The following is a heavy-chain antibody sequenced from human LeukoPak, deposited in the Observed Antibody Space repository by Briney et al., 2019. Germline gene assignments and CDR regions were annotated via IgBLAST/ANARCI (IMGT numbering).Heavy chain of an antibody. J-gene: IGHJ4*02. CDR2: IYVNERT. CDR3: AREKIAMRAFDS. Sequence: SQTLSLTCTVSGGSVSSGVSWWNWMRQPAGKGLEWIGRIYVNERTNYNPSLKSRVTISVDTSKNQFSLRLNSVTAADTAIYYCAREKIAMRAFDSWGQGTLVTVSS. V-gene: IGHV4-61*02. D-gene: IGHD2-2*01. CDR1: GGSVSSGVSW.